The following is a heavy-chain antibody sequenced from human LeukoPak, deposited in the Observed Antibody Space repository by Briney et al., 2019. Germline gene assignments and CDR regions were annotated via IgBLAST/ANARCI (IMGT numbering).Heavy chain of an antibody. D-gene: IGHD3-22*01. Sequence: PSETLSLTCTVSGGSTSSSSYYWGWIRQPPGKGLEWIGNIYYTGRTYYNPSFKSRVTISVDTSKNQFSLKLSSVSAADTAVYYCARLYYYDSSGPPLWGQGTLVTVSS. J-gene: IGHJ4*02. CDR3: ARLYYYDSSGPPL. CDR1: GGSTSSSSYY. CDR2: IYYTGRT. V-gene: IGHV4-39*01.